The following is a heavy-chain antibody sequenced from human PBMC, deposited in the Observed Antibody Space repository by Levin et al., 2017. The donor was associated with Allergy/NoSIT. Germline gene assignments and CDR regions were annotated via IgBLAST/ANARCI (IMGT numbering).Heavy chain of an antibody. V-gene: IGHV4-39*01. J-gene: IGHJ4*02. Sequence: PSETLSLTCTVSGGSISSSSYYWGWIRQPPGKGLEWIGSIYYSGSTYYNPSLKSRVTISVDTSKNQFSLKLSSVTAADTAVYYCARHRYSYGYNFFDYWGQGTLVTVSS. CDR1: GGSISSSSYY. CDR2: IYYSGST. D-gene: IGHD5-18*01. CDR3: ARHRYSYGYNFFDY.